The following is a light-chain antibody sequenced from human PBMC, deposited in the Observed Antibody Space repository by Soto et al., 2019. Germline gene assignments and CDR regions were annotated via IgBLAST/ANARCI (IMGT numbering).Light chain of an antibody. Sequence: QSVLTQPPSASGTPGQRVTISCSGSSSNIGSNTVNWYQQLPGTAPKLLIYSNNQRPSGVPDRFSGSKSGTSASLAISGLQSEDEADYYCAAWDDSLNARVFGTGTQLTVL. CDR2: SNN. J-gene: IGLJ1*01. V-gene: IGLV1-44*01. CDR1: SSNIGSNT. CDR3: AAWDDSLNARV.